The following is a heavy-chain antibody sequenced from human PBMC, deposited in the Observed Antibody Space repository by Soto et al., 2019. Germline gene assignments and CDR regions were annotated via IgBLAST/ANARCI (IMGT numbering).Heavy chain of an antibody. J-gene: IGHJ4*02. CDR1: GFTFSSYG. Sequence: GGSLRLSCAASGFTFSSYGMHWVRQAPGKGLEWVAVIWYDGSNKYYADSVKGRFTISRDNSKNTLYLQMNSLRAEDTAVYYCASLPIPRYQGSGYDRGVDYWGQGTLVTVSS. CDR2: IWYDGSNK. V-gene: IGHV3-33*01. CDR3: ASLPIPRYQGSGYDRGVDY. D-gene: IGHD5-12*01.